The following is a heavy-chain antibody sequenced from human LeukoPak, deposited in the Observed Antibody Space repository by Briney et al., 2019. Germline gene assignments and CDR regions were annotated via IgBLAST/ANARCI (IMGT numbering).Heavy chain of an antibody. J-gene: IGHJ6*02. CDR2: IIPILGIA. V-gene: IGHV1-69*04. Sequence: GAPVKVSCKASGGTFSSYAISWVRQAPGQGLEWMGRIIPILGIANYAQKFQGRVTITADKSTSTAYMELNSLRPEDTAVYYCANLTPRGHGMDVWGHGTTVIVSS. CDR3: ANLTPRGHGMDV. D-gene: IGHD3-10*01. CDR1: GGTFSSYA.